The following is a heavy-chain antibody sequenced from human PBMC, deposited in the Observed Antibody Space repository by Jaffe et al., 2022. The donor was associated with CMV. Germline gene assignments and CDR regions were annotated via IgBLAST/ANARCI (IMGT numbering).Heavy chain of an antibody. V-gene: IGHV4-34*01. J-gene: IGHJ6*03. CDR3: ARGSPNIVVVPAAISYYMDV. D-gene: IGHD2-2*01. CDR2: INHSGST. Sequence: QVQLQQWGAGLLKPSETLSLTCAVYGGSFSGYYWSWIRQPPGKGLEWIGEINHSGSTNYNPSLKSRVTISVDTSKNQFSLKLSSVTAADTAVYYCARGSPNIVVVPAAISYYMDVWGKGTTVTVSS. CDR1: GGSFSGYY.